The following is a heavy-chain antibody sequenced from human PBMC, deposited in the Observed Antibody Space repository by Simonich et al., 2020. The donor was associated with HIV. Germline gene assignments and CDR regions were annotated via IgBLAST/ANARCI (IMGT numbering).Heavy chain of an antibody. Sequence: QLQLQESGPGLVKPSETLSLTCTVSGGSISSSSYYWGWIRQPPGKGLEWVGRIYYSGSTYYNPSLKSRVTISVDTSKNQFSRKLSSVTAADTAVYYCAAMPYYYYYMDVWGKGTTVTVSS. CDR1: GGSISSSSYY. CDR3: AAMPYYYYYMDV. V-gene: IGHV4-39*01. CDR2: IYYSGST. J-gene: IGHJ6*03. D-gene: IGHD2-2*01.